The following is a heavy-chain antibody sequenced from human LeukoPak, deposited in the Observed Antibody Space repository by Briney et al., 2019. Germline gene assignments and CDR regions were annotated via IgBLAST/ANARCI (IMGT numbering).Heavy chain of an antibody. CDR1: GFTFSSYG. J-gene: IGHJ4*02. Sequence: GGSLRLSCAASGFTFSSYGMHWVRQAPGKGLEWVAFIRHDGRNKYYADSVKGRFTISRDNSKNTLYLQMNSLRAEDTAVYYCAKIAETSGIYGQGYDYWGQGTLVTVSS. CDR2: IRHDGRNK. D-gene: IGHD1-26*01. CDR3: AKIAETSGIYGQGYDY. V-gene: IGHV3-30*02.